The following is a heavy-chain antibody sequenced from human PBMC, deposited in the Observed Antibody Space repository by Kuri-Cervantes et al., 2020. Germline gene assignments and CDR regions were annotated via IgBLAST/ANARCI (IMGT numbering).Heavy chain of an antibody. D-gene: IGHD3-10*01. J-gene: IGHJ6*03. CDR2: MNPNSGNT. CDR3: AGALWFRELPPYYYYMDV. V-gene: IGHV1-8*01. Sequence: ASVKVSCKASGYTFTSYDINWARQATGQGLEWMGWMNPNSGNTGYAQKFQGRVTMTTDTSTSTAYMELRSLRSDDTAVYYCAGALWFRELPPYYYYMDVWGKGTTVTVSS. CDR1: GYTFTSYD.